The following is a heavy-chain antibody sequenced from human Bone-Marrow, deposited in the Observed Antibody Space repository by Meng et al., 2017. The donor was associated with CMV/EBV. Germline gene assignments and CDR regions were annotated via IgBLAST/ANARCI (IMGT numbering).Heavy chain of an antibody. D-gene: IGHD3-3*01. V-gene: IGHV3-21*01. Sequence: GESLKISCVASGFAFSSYWMAWVRQAPGKGLEWVSSISSSSSYIYYADSVKGRFTISRDNAKNSLYLQMNSLRAEDTAVYYCASGQVYYDFWSGYNYGMDVWGQGTTVTVSS. CDR2: ISSSSSYI. CDR1: GFAFSSYW. J-gene: IGHJ6*02. CDR3: ASGQVYYDFWSGYNYGMDV.